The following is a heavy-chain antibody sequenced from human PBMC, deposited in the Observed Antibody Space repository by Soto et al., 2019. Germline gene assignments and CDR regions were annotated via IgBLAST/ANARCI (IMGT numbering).Heavy chain of an antibody. J-gene: IGHJ4*02. CDR3: ASGTTGTTHDY. CDR2: IYYSGST. V-gene: IGHV4-59*08. D-gene: IGHD1-1*01. CDR1: GGSISSYY. Sequence: SETLSLTCTVSGGSISSYYWSWIRQPPGKGLEWIGYIYYSGSTNYNPSLKSRVTISVDTSKNQFSLKLGSVTAADTAVYYCASGTTGTTHDYWGQGTLVTVSS.